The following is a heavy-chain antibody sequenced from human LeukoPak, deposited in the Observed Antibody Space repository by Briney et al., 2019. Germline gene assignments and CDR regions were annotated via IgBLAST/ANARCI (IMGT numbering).Heavy chain of an antibody. CDR3: ARDREYSYGYSPRVDFDY. Sequence: SETLSLTCAVYGGSFSGYYWSWIRRPPGKGLEGIGEINHSGSTNYNPSLKSRVTISVGTSKNQFSLKLNSVTPADTAVYYCARDREYSYGYSPRVDFDYWGQGTLVTVSS. J-gene: IGHJ4*02. V-gene: IGHV4-34*01. CDR2: INHSGST. D-gene: IGHD5-18*01. CDR1: GGSFSGYY.